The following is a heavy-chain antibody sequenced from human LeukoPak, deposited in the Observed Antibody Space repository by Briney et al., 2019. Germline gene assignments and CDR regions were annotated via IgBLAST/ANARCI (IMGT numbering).Heavy chain of an antibody. D-gene: IGHD6-19*01. CDR1: GFTFSNSA. Sequence: GGSLRLSCAASGFTFSNSAMTWVRQAPGKGLEWVSLISGDGGSTYYADSVKGRFTISRDNSKNSLYLQMNSLRTEDTALYYCAKDPGLSSGWYPYYYYYGMDVWGQGTTVTVS. J-gene: IGHJ6*02. V-gene: IGHV3-43*02. CDR2: ISGDGGST. CDR3: AKDPGLSSGWYPYYYYYGMDV.